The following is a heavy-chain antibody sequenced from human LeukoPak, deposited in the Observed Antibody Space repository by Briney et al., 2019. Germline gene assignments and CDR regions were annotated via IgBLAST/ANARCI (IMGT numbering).Heavy chain of an antibody. CDR2: ISYDGSNK. CDR3: ARDKIAAAGTGFDY. CDR1: GFTFSSYA. J-gene: IGHJ4*02. Sequence: GGSLRLSCSASGFTFSSYAMHWVRQAPGKGLEWVAVISYDGSNKYYADSVKGRFTISRDNSKNTLYLQMNSLRAEDTAVYYCARDKIAAAGTGFDYWGQGTLVTVSS. V-gene: IGHV3-30-3*01. D-gene: IGHD6-13*01.